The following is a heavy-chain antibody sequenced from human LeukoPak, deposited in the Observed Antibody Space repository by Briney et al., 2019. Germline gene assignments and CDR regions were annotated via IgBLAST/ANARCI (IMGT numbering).Heavy chain of an antibody. V-gene: IGHV3-21*01. Sequence: GGSLRLSCEASGFNFFKYSINWVRQAPGKGLEWVSSISSSETSSSRFIYYADSVRGRFTISRDNAENSLYLQMSSLRAEDTAVYYCARRYYGSATYRLPYDYWGQGTLVTVSS. D-gene: IGHD3-22*01. CDR1: GFNFFKYS. J-gene: IGHJ4*02. CDR3: ARRYYGSATYRLPYDY. CDR2: ISSSETSSSRFI.